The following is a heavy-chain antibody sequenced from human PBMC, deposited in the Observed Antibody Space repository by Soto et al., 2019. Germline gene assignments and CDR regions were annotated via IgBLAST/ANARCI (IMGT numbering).Heavy chain of an antibody. J-gene: IGHJ4*02. CDR2: ISSSSDIM. D-gene: IGHD1-26*01. Sequence: LRLSCAASGFSFSRFEMNWVRQAPGKGLEWVSYISSSSDIMYYADSVKGRFAISRDNAKNSLFLQMNSLRPEDTAVYYCAKDLGSYLAPAFDYWGLGTLVTVSS. CDR1: GFSFSRFE. CDR3: AKDLGSYLAPAFDY. V-gene: IGHV3-48*03.